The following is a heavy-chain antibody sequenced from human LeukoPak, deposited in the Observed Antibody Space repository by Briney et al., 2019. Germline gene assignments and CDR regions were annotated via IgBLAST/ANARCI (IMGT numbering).Heavy chain of an antibody. CDR1: GFTFSSYS. Sequence: GGSLRLSCAASGFTFSSYSMNWVRQAPGKGLEWVSSISSSSSYIYYADSVKGRFTISRDNAKNSLYLQMNSLRAEDTAVYYCAKDSDAYNWNDRFDYWGQGTLVTVSS. CDR3: AKDSDAYNWNDRFDY. J-gene: IGHJ4*02. V-gene: IGHV3-21*01. D-gene: IGHD1-1*01. CDR2: ISSSSSYI.